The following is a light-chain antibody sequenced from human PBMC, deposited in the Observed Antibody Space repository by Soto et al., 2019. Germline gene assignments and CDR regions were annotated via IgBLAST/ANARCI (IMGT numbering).Light chain of an antibody. J-gene: IGKJ1*01. V-gene: IGKV3-20*01. CDR2: GAS. Sequence: EIVLTQSPGTLSLSPGESAALACRASQSVSNNYLAWYQQKPGQAPRLLIYGASSRGIGVPDRFSGSGSGTDFTLTISRLEPEDFAIYYCPQYGSSLWTFGQGTLVDI. CDR1: QSVSNNY. CDR3: PQYGSSLWT.